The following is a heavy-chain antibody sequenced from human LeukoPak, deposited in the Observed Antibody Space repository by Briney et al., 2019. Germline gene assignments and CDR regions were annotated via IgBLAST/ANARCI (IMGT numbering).Heavy chain of an antibody. J-gene: IGHJ4*02. D-gene: IGHD3-10*01. CDR2: IKQDGSEI. CDR3: AKDARSYYGSGSYPHYFDY. CDR1: GFTFGSYW. V-gene: IGHV3-7*03. Sequence: PGGSLRLSCSASGFTFGSYWMNWVRQAPGKGPEWVANIKQDGSEINYVDSVKGRFIISRDNAKNSLYLQMNSLRAEDTAVYYCAKDARSYYGSGSYPHYFDYWGQGTLVTVSS.